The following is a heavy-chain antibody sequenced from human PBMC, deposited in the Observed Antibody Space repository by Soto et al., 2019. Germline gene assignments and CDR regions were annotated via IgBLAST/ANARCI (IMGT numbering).Heavy chain of an antibody. CDR2: IYYSGST. J-gene: IGHJ4*02. CDR1: GGSISSYY. D-gene: IGHD3-22*01. Sequence: QVQLQESGPGLVKASETLSLTCTVSGGSISSYYWSWIRQPPGKGLEWIGYIYYSGSTNYNPSLKSRVTISVDTSKNQFSLKLSSVTAADTAVYYCARSDSSGYYSGYFDYWGQGTLVTVSS. V-gene: IGHV4-59*01. CDR3: ARSDSSGYYSGYFDY.